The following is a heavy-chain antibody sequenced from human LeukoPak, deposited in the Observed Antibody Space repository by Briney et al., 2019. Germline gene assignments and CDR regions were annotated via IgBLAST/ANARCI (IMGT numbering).Heavy chain of an antibody. CDR2: ISGNGRTT. D-gene: IGHD6-13*01. CDR1: GFTFSSYA. CDR3: AKEGYSSSWNADFDY. V-gene: IGHV3-23*01. J-gene: IGHJ4*02. Sequence: GGSLRLSCAASGFTFSSYAMSWVRQAPGKGLEWVSAISGNGRTTYYADSVKGRFTISRDNSKNTLYLQMNSLRAEHTAVYYCAKEGYSSSWNADFDYWGQGTLVTVSS.